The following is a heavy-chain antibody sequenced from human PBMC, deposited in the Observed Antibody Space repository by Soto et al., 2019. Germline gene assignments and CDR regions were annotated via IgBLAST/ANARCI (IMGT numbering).Heavy chain of an antibody. Sequence: PAWTLSLTCTVSGGSISNYYWSWLRQPPGKGLEWIGYIYYTGTTNYNPSLKSRVTISVDTSKNQFSLNLSSVTAADTAVYYCARGPSGDDNWGPGPLVTVSS. CDR1: GGSISNYY. CDR2: IYYTGTT. J-gene: IGHJ4*02. CDR3: ARGPSGDDN. D-gene: IGHD2-21*01. V-gene: IGHV4-59*01.